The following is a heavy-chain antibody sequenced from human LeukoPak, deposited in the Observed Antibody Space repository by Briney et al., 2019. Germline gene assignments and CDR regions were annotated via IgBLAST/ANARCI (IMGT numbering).Heavy chain of an antibody. Sequence: GGSLRLSCAASGFTFDDYAMNWVRQAPGKGLEWVSGISWKSGSIGYADSVKGRFTISRDNAKNALYLQMNSLRGEDTAVYYCARDDSTGYLYLDYWGQGSLVTVSS. CDR3: ARDDSTGYLYLDY. CDR1: GFTFDDYA. J-gene: IGHJ4*02. D-gene: IGHD3-22*01. V-gene: IGHV3-9*01. CDR2: ISWKSGSI.